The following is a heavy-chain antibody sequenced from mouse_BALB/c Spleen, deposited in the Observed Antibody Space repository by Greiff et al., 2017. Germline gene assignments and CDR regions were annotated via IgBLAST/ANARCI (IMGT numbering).Heavy chain of an antibody. J-gene: IGHJ2*01. Sequence: VQLQQSGAELVKPGASVKLSCTASGFNIKDTYMHWVKQRPEQGLEWIGRIDPANGNTKYDPKFQGKATITADTSSNTAYLQLSSLTSEDTAVYYCARYGNYPYYFDYWGQGTTLTVSS. V-gene: IGHV14-3*02. CDR2: IDPANGNT. CDR1: GFNIKDTY. D-gene: IGHD2-1*01. CDR3: ARYGNYPYYFDY.